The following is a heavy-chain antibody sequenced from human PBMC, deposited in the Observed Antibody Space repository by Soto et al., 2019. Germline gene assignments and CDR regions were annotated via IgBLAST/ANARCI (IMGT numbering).Heavy chain of an antibody. Sequence: EVQLVQSGAEVKTPGESLKISCKGSGYSFINYWIGWVRQMPGKGLEWMAIIYPGDSDIRYSPSFQGQVTISVDRSISTAYLQWSSLKASDTAMYYCARRESTFWYFDLWGRGTLVTVSS. V-gene: IGHV5-51*03. D-gene: IGHD3-16*01. CDR3: ARRESTFWYFDL. CDR2: IYPGDSDI. CDR1: GYSFINYW. J-gene: IGHJ2*01.